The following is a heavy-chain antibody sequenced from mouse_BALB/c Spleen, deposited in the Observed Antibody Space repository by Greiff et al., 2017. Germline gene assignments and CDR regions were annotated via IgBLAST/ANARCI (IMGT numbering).Heavy chain of an antibody. CDR1: GYTFTSYT. V-gene: IGHV1-4*01. J-gene: IGHJ4*01. Sequence: VQLQQSGAELARPGASVKMSCKASGYTFTSYTMHWVKQRPGQGLEWIGYINPSSGYTNYNQKFKDKATLTADKSSSTAYMQLSSLTSEDSAVYYCARGSDDDAMDYWGQGTSVTVSS. D-gene: IGHD2-12*01. CDR2: INPSSGYT. CDR3: ARGSDDDAMDY.